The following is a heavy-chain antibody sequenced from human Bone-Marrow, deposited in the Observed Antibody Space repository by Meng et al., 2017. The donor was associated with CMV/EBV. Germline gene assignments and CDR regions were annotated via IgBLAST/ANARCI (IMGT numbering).Heavy chain of an antibody. CDR3: AHSWYFYATSGWTFDI. CDR2: IYWNDDK. CDR1: GFSLSNSGVG. V-gene: IGHV2-5*01. J-gene: IGHJ3*02. Sequence: SGSTLVTSTQTLILTCTFSGFSLSNSGVGVGWIRQPTGKALDWPALIYWNDDKRYSPSLNSRLTITKDTTKNQVVLTMTNMDPVDTATYYCAHSWYFYATSGWTFDIWGQGTMVTVSS. D-gene: IGHD3-22*01.